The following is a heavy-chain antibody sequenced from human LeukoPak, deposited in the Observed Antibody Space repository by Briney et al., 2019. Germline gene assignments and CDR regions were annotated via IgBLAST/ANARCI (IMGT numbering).Heavy chain of an antibody. V-gene: IGHV3-43*01. CDR2: ISWGGGST. Sequence: GGSLRLSCAASGFSLDDYSMLWVRQAPGKGLEWVSLISWGGGSTYYADSVKGRFTISRDSSKNSLYLQMNSLRTEDTAFYYCVKEQSSSWSPLGYWGQGTLVTVSS. D-gene: IGHD6-13*01. CDR1: GFSLDDYS. CDR3: VKEQSSSWSPLGY. J-gene: IGHJ4*02.